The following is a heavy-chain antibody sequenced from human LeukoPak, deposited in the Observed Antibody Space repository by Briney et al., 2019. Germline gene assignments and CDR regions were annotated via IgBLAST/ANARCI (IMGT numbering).Heavy chain of an antibody. CDR1: GFTFSSYE. CDR3: ARDRGSWLDSFDY. CDR2: ISSSGSTI. Sequence: PGGSLRLSCAASGFTFSSYEMNWVRQAPGKGLEWVSYISSSGSTIYYADSVKGRFTISRDNAKNSLYLQMNSLRAEDTAVYHCARDRGSWLDSFDYWGQGTLVTVSS. J-gene: IGHJ4*02. V-gene: IGHV3-48*03. D-gene: IGHD6-19*01.